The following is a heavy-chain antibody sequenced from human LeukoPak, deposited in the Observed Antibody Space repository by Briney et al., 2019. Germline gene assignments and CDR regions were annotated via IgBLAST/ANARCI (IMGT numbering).Heavy chain of an antibody. Sequence: SETPSLTCTVSGGSISGYFWTWIRQPAGKGLEWIGRIYTSGSTDYNPSLKSRVTMSVDTSKNQFSLKLYSVTAADTAVYYCARESKSYDGSGYYHDSWGQGTLVTVSS. CDR2: IYTSGST. J-gene: IGHJ4*02. CDR3: ARESKSYDGSGYYHDS. CDR1: GGSISGYF. D-gene: IGHD3-22*01. V-gene: IGHV4-4*07.